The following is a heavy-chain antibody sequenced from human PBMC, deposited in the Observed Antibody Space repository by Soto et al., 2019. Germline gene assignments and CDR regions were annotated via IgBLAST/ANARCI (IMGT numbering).Heavy chain of an antibody. CDR3: ARHSPGSAIDN. CDR2: ISPSSDYI. Sequence: EVQLVESGGGLVKPGGSLRLSCAASGFTFSPYSMNWVRQAPGKGLEWVSSISPSSDYIYYADSVKGRFTISRDNAKNSLFLQLNSLRAEDTAVYYCARHSPGSAIDNWCQGTLVTVSS. D-gene: IGHD3-10*01. CDR1: GFTFSPYS. V-gene: IGHV3-21*01. J-gene: IGHJ4*01.